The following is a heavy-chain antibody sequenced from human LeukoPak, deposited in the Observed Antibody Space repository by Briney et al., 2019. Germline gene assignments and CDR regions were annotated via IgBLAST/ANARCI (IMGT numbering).Heavy chain of an antibody. Sequence: SQTLSLTCAISGDSVSGNGAAWNWIRQSPSRGLEWLGRTYYRSKWYNDYAVSMKTRITINPDTSKNQFSLQFNSVTPEDTAVYYCARDVSPTPGEAFDIWGQGTMVTVSS. CDR3: ARDVSPTPGEAFDI. CDR2: TYYRSKWYN. D-gene: IGHD5/OR15-5a*01. J-gene: IGHJ3*02. CDR1: GDSVSGNGAA. V-gene: IGHV6-1*01.